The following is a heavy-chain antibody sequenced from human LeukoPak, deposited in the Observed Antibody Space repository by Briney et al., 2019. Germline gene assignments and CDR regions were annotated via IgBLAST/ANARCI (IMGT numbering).Heavy chain of an antibody. CDR1: GFTFSSYW. J-gene: IGHJ6*04. D-gene: IGHD3-10*02. CDR2: IKQGGSEK. CDR3: AELGITMIGGV. Sequence: GGSLRLSCAASGFTFSSYWMSWVRQAPGKGLEWVANIKQGGSEKYYVDSVKGRFTISRDNAKNSLYLQMNSLRAEDTAVYYCAELGITMIGGVWGKGTTVTISS. V-gene: IGHV3-7*01.